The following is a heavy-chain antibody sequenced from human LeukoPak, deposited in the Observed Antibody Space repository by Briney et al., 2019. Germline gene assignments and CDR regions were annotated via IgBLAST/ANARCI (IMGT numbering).Heavy chain of an antibody. J-gene: IGHJ4*02. Sequence: GGSLRLSCAASGFTVSRNSMSWVRQAPGKGLEWVSVIYSGGTTYYTESVKGRFTFSRDSSKNKLYLQMNMLRVDDTAVYYCARAQYYDDTGYYYFDFWGQGTLVTVSS. CDR3: ARAQYYDDTGYYYFDF. CDR1: GFTVSRNS. V-gene: IGHV3-53*01. D-gene: IGHD3-9*01. CDR2: IYSGGTT.